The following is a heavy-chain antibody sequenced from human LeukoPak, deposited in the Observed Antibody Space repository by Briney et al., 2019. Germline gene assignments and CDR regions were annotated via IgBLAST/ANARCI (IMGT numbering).Heavy chain of an antibody. Sequence: SETLSLTRTVSGGSISSYYGSWLRQPPGKGLEWIGYIYYSGSTNYNPSLKSRVTISVDTSKNQFSLKLSSVTAADTAVYYCARHNAVGAIHFDYWGQGTLVTVSS. CDR3: ARHNAVGAIHFDY. V-gene: IGHV4-59*08. CDR2: IYYSGST. D-gene: IGHD1-26*01. CDR1: GGSISSYY. J-gene: IGHJ4*02.